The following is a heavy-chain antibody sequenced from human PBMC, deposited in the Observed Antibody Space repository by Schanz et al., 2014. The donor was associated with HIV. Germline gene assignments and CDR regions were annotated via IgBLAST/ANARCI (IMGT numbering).Heavy chain of an antibody. CDR1: GFTFRRHG. J-gene: IGHJ4*02. Sequence: QVQLVESGGGVVQPGASLRVSCAASGFTFRRHGMHWVRQAPGKGLEWVSVVAFDGGNKYYADAVKGRFTISRDSSKNTVYLEMNSLRAEDTAVYYCARGNDFFGGVPDYWGQGTLVSVSS. D-gene: IGHD3-16*01. CDR2: VAFDGGNK. CDR3: ARGNDFFGGVPDY. V-gene: IGHV3-30*14.